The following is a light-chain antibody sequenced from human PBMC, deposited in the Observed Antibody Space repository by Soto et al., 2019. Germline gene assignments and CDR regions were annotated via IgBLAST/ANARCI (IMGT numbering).Light chain of an antibody. CDR2: WAS. J-gene: IGKJ2*01. Sequence: DIVLTQSPDSLAVSLGERATINCKSSQSVLYTSNNKNYLAWYQQKPGQPPKLLIYWASTRESGVPDRFSGSGSGTDFTLTISRLQAEDGAVYYCQQYYFTPYTFGQGTKLGIK. CDR3: QQYYFTPYT. CDR1: QSVLYTSNNKNY. V-gene: IGKV4-1*01.